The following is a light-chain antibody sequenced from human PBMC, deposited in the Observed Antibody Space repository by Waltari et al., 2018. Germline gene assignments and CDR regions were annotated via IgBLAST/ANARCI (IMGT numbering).Light chain of an antibody. V-gene: IGLV2-14*01. CDR2: DVS. J-gene: IGLJ1*01. Sequence: QSALTQPASVSGSPGQSITFSCTGTRRDVGRYDYVSWYQQHPGKAPKLLIYDVSDRPSGVSNRFSGSKSGNTASLTISGLQAEDEADYYCSSYTASGALFVFGTGTKVTVL. CDR3: SSYTASGALFV. CDR1: RRDVGRYDY.